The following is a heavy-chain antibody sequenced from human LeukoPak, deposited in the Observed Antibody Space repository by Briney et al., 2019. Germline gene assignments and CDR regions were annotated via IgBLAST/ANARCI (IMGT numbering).Heavy chain of an antibody. CDR2: INTNTGNP. Sequence: ASVTVSCKASGYTFTSYAMNWVRQAPGQGLEWMGWINTNTGNPTYAQGFTGRFVFSLDTSVSTAYRQISSLKAEDTAVYYCARNSRRAVVPAATDYWGQGTLVTVSS. D-gene: IGHD2-2*01. J-gene: IGHJ4*02. V-gene: IGHV7-4-1*02. CDR1: GYTFTSYA. CDR3: ARNSRRAVVPAATDY.